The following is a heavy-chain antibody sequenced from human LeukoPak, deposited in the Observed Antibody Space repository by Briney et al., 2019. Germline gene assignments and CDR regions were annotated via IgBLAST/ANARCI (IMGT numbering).Heavy chain of an antibody. D-gene: IGHD3-22*01. V-gene: IGHV4-39*02. J-gene: IGHJ3*02. CDR2: ISYSGGT. CDR1: GGSIISSNHY. Sequence: SQTLSLTCTVSGGSIISSNHYWGWTRQPPGKGLEWFGSISYSGGTAYNPSLGSRVTISVDTSKNQFSLKVNSVTAADTAVYYCAREVEYYDSSGYRPHAFDIWGQGTLVTVSS. CDR3: AREVEYYDSSGYRPHAFDI.